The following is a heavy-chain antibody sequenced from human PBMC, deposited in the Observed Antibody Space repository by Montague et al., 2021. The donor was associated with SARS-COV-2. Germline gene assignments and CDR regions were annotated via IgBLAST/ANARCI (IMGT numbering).Heavy chain of an antibody. J-gene: IGHJ4*02. CDR2: IDWDDDK. CDR1: GFSLSTSGMC. Sequence: PALVKPTQTLTLTCTFSGFSLSTSGMCVSWIRQPSGKALEWLARIDWDDDKYYSTSLKTRLTISKDTSKNQVVLTMTHMDPVDTATYYCAREIAAAPDYWGQGTLVTVSS. V-gene: IGHV2-70*11. D-gene: IGHD6-13*01. CDR3: AREIAAAPDY.